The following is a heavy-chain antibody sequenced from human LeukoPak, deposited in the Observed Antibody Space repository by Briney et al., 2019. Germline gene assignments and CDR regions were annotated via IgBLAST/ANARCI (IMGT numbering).Heavy chain of an antibody. CDR1: GFTFSSYS. D-gene: IGHD2-15*01. J-gene: IGHJ4*02. CDR2: INGGGSST. V-gene: IGHV3-23*01. Sequence: GGSLRLSCAASGFTFSSYSMNWVRQAPGEGLEWVSSINGGGSSTSYADSVKGRFTISRDNSKTTLFLQMNSLRAEDTAVYYCARQLGYCDSGTCYFEYWGQGTLVTVSS. CDR3: ARQLGYCDSGTCYFEY.